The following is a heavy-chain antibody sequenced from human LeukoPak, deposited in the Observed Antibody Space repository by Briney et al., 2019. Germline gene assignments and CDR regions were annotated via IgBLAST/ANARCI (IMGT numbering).Heavy chain of an antibody. D-gene: IGHD3-3*01. CDR1: VDTFTSYA. CDR2: VITIFGTA. J-gene: IGHJ3*02. CDR3: ARTPITIFGVAGGAFDI. Sequence: SSVKVSCKASVDTFTSYAISWGRQAPAQGLEWGWGVITIFGTANYAQKFQGRVTITADESTSTAYMELSGLRSEDTAVYYCARTPITIFGVAGGAFDIWGQGTMVTVSS. V-gene: IGHV1-69*13.